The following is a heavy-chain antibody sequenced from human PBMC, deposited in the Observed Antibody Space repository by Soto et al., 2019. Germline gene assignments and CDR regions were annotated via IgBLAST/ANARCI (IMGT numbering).Heavy chain of an antibody. CDR2: ISWNSGSI. CDR1: GFTFDDYA. J-gene: IGHJ6*02. V-gene: IGHV3-9*01. Sequence: GGSLRLSCAASGFTFDDYAMHWVRQAPGKGPEWVSGISWNSGSIGYADSVKGRFTISRDNAKNSLYLQMNSLRAEDTALYYCAKGRCGGTNGYYYGMDVWGQGTTVTVSS. D-gene: IGHD2-21*01. CDR3: AKGRCGGTNGYYYGMDV.